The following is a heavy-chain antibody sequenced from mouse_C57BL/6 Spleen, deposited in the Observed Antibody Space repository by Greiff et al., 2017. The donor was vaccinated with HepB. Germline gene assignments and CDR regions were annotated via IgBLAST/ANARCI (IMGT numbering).Heavy chain of an antibody. D-gene: IGHD2-5*01. CDR2: ISSGSSTI. J-gene: IGHJ1*03. Sequence: EVQLQESGGGLVKPGGSLKLSCAASGFTFSDYGMHWVRQAPEKGLEWVAYISSGSSTIYYADTVKGRFTISRDNAKNTLFLQMTSLRSEDTAMYYCAREDSNGYFDVWGTGTTVTVSS. CDR1: GFTFSDYG. CDR3: AREDSNGYFDV. V-gene: IGHV5-17*01.